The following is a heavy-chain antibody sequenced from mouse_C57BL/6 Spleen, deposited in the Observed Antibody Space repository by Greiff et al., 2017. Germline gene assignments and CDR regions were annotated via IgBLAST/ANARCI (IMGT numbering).Heavy chain of an antibody. J-gene: IGHJ1*03. CDR1: GFTFSDYY. Sequence: EVQVVESEGGLVQPGSSMKLSCTASGFTFSDYYMAWVRQVPEKGLEWVANINYDGSSTYYLDSLKSRFIISRDNAKNILYLQMSSLKSEDTATYYCARYDGYSHWYFDVWGTGTTVTVSS. V-gene: IGHV5-16*01. CDR3: ARYDGYSHWYFDV. CDR2: INYDGSST. D-gene: IGHD2-3*01.